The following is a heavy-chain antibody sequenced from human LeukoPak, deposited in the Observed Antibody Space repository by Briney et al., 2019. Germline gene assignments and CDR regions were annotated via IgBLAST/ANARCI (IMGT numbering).Heavy chain of an antibody. J-gene: IGHJ4*02. CDR3: ARDRYCSSTSCPRGGLDY. Sequence: ASVKVSCKASGYTFTGYYMHWVQQAPGQGLEWMGWINPNSGGTNYAQKFQGRVTMTRDTSISTAYMELSRLRSGDTAVYYCARDRYCSSTSCPRGGLDYWGQGTLVTVSS. D-gene: IGHD2-2*01. V-gene: IGHV1-2*02. CDR1: GYTFTGYY. CDR2: INPNSGGT.